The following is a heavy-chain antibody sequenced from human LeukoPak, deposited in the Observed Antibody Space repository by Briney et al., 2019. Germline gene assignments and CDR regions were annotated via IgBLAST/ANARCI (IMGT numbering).Heavy chain of an antibody. V-gene: IGHV1-2*06. CDR1: GYTFTGYY. Sequence: GASVKVSCKASGYTFTGYYMHWVRQAPGQGLEWMGRINPNSGGTNYAQKFQGRVTMTRDTSIGTAYMELSRLRSDGTAVYYCARGAYIVVVTANLPYDWFDPWGQGTLVTVSS. CDR2: INPNSGGT. D-gene: IGHD2-21*02. CDR3: ARGAYIVVVTANLPYDWFDP. J-gene: IGHJ5*02.